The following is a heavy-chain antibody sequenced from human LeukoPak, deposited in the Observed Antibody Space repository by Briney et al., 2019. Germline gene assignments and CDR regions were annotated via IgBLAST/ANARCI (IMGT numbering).Heavy chain of an antibody. J-gene: IGHJ4*02. D-gene: IGHD2-15*01. V-gene: IGHV1-46*01. Sequence: ASVKLSCKASGYTFTSYYMHWVRQAPGQGLEWMGIINPSGGSTSYAQKFQGRVTMTRDTSTSTVYMELSSLRSEDTAVYYCARASCSGGSCYSSGWAFDYWGQGTLVTVSS. CDR1: GYTFTSYY. CDR3: ARASCSGGSCYSSGWAFDY. CDR2: INPSGGST.